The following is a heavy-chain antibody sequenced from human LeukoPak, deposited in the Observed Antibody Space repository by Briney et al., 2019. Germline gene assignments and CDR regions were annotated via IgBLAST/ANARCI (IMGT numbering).Heavy chain of an antibody. J-gene: IGHJ4*02. CDR1: GFTLSRYS. Sequence: AGSLRFSCAASGFTLSRYSMNWVRQAPGKGLKWVSSISSSSSHKYYADSLKGRFTISRDNAKNSLYLQMNSLRAEDTAVYYCARDQTPFVWGQGTLVTVSS. V-gene: IGHV3-21*01. CDR2: ISSSSSHK. CDR3: ARDQTPFV.